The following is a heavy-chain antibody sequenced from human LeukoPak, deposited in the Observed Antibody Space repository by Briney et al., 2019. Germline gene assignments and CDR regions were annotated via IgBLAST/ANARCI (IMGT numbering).Heavy chain of an antibody. J-gene: IGHJ3*02. Sequence: GGSLRLSCAASGFTFSSYAMHWVRQAPGKGLEWVAVISYDGSNKYYADSVKGRFTISRDNSKNTLYLQMNSLRAEDTAVYYCARSAKWSIAEAETLAAFDIWGQGTMVTVSS. CDR1: GFTFSSYA. V-gene: IGHV3-30-3*01. CDR2: ISYDGSNK. CDR3: ARSAKWSIAEAETLAAFDI. D-gene: IGHD2-15*01.